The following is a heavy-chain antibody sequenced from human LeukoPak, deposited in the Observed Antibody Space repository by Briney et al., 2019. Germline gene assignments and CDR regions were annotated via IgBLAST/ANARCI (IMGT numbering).Heavy chain of an antibody. V-gene: IGHV1-2*02. Sequence: ASVKVSCRASGYTFTGYYMHWVRQAPGQGLEWMGWINPNSGGTNYAQKFQGRVTMTRDTSISTAYMELSRLRSDDTAVYYCARVGTIFGVARFDYWGQGTLVTVSS. CDR1: GYTFTGYY. CDR2: INPNSGGT. J-gene: IGHJ4*02. D-gene: IGHD3-3*01. CDR3: ARVGTIFGVARFDY.